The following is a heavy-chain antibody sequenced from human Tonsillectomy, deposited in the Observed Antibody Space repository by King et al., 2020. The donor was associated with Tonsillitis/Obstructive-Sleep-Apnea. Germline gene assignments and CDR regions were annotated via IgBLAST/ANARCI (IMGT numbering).Heavy chain of an antibody. CDR2: IFSNDEK. J-gene: IGHJ4*02. D-gene: IGHD6-6*01. CDR1: VFSLSNARMG. V-gene: IGHV2-26*01. Sequence: TLKESGPVLVKPTETLTLTCTVSVFSLSNARMGVSWIRQPPGKALEWLAHIFSNDEKPHSTSWKNRLTHSKDTSKTQLVLTMTNRDPVDTATYYCARTSLEYSSSQCFDYWGQGTLVTVSS. CDR3: ARTSLEYSSSQCFDY.